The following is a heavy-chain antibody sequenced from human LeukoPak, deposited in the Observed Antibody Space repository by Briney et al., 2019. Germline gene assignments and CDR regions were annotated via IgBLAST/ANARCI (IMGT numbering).Heavy chain of an antibody. CDR1: GGSISSYY. CDR3: ARDTYYYDSSGQRGFDY. CDR2: IYYSGST. D-gene: IGHD3-22*01. V-gene: IGHV4-59*01. J-gene: IGHJ4*02. Sequence: SETLSLTCTVSGGSISSYYWSWIRQPPGKGPEWIGYIYYSGSTNYNPSLKSRVTISVDTSKNQFSLKLSSVTAADTAVYYCARDTYYYDSSGQRGFDYWGQGTLVTVSS.